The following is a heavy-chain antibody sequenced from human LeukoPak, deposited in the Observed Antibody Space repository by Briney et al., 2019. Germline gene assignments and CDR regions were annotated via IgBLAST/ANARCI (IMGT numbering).Heavy chain of an antibody. Sequence: ASVKVSCKASGYTFTSYGISWVRQAPGQGLEWMGWISAYNGNTNYAQKLHGRVTMTTDTFTSTAYMELRSLRSDDTAVYYCAREEFRSSSSRVTRAFDIWGQGTMVTVSS. CDR1: GYTFTSYG. J-gene: IGHJ3*02. CDR2: ISAYNGNT. V-gene: IGHV1-18*01. D-gene: IGHD6-6*01. CDR3: AREEFRSSSSRVTRAFDI.